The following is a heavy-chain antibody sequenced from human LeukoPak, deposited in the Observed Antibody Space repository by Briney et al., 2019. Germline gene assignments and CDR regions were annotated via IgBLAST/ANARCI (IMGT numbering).Heavy chain of an antibody. CDR3: AKAPVTTCTGVFCYPFDY. V-gene: IGHV1-8*01. CDR1: GYTFTSYD. CDR2: MNPNSGNT. Sequence: ASVKVSCKASGYTFTSYDINWVRQATGQGLEWMGWMNPNSGNTGYAQKFQGRVTMTRNTSISTAYMELSSLRSEDAAVYYCAKAPVTTCTGVFCYPFDYWGQGTLVTVSS. J-gene: IGHJ4*02. D-gene: IGHD2-8*02.